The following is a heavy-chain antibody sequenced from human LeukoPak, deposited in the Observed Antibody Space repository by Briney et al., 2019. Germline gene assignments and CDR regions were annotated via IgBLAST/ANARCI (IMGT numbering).Heavy chain of an antibody. CDR2: INPNSGGT. CDR3: ASYAYYYDSSGYLPEYYFDY. Sequence: ASVKVSCKASGYTFTGYYMHWVRQAPGQGLEWMGWINPNSGGTNYAQKFQGRVTMTRDTSISTAYMELSRLRSDDTAVYYCASYAYYYDSSGYLPEYYFDYWGQGTLVTVSS. CDR1: GYTFTGYY. D-gene: IGHD3-22*01. J-gene: IGHJ4*02. V-gene: IGHV1-2*02.